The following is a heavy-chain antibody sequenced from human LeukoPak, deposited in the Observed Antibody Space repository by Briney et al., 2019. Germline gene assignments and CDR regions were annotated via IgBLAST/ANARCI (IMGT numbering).Heavy chain of an antibody. V-gene: IGHV1-69*13. J-gene: IGHJ4*02. CDR1: GGTFSSYA. Sequence: GASVKVSCKASGGTFSSYAISWVRQAPGQGLEWMGGIIPIFGTANYAQKFQGRVTITADESTSTAYMELSSLRSEDTAVYYCARGLWHRTNTYYFDYWGQGTLVTVSS. CDR3: ARGLWHRTNTYYFDY. CDR2: IIPIFGTA. D-gene: IGHD1-1*01.